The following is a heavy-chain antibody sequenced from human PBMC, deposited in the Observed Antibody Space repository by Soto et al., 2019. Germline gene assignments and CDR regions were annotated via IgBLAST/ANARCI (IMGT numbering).Heavy chain of an antibody. CDR2: ISAYNGNT. Sequence: ASVKVSCKASGYTFTSYGISWVRQAPGQGLEWMGWISAYNGNTNYAQKLQGRVTMTTDTSTSTAYMELRSLRSDDTAVYYCARVDFYCSSTSCPEYYFDYWGQGTLVTVSS. CDR3: ARVDFYCSSTSCPEYYFDY. V-gene: IGHV1-18*01. D-gene: IGHD2-2*01. J-gene: IGHJ4*02. CDR1: GYTFTSYG.